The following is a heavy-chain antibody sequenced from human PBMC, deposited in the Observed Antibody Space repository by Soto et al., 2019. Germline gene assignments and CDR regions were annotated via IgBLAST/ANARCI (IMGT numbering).Heavy chain of an antibody. Sequence: VGSLRLSCAASGFTFSNYGMHWVRQAPGKGLEWVAIIWHDGNNKYYADSVRGRFIISRDNSKNRLYLQMNSPRAEDTAVYYCASDLVGASDSYGLDVWGQGTPVTVSS. CDR1: GFTFSNYG. V-gene: IGHV3-33*01. CDR3: ASDLVGASDSYGLDV. D-gene: IGHD1-26*01. J-gene: IGHJ6*02. CDR2: IWHDGNNK.